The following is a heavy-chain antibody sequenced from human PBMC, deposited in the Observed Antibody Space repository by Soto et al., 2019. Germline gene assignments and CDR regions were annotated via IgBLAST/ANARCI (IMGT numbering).Heavy chain of an antibody. J-gene: IGHJ6*02. D-gene: IGHD3-22*01. CDR3: ARVVSSSGYYYYYGMDV. V-gene: IGHV4-4*07. CDR2: IYTSGST. CDR1: GGSISSYY. Sequence: SETLSLTCTVSGGSISSYYWSWIRQPAGKGLEWIGRIYTSGSTNYNPSLKSRVTMSVNTSKNQFSLKLSSVTAADTAVYYCARVVSSSGYYYYYGMDVWGQGTTVTVSS.